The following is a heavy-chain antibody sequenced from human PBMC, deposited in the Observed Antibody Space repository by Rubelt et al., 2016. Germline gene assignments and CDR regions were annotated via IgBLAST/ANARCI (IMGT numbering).Heavy chain of an antibody. Sequence: GFTFSSYSMNWVRQAPGKGLEWVSVLSGSGGSTYYADSVKGRFTISRDNSKNTLYLQMNSLRAEDTAVYYCARECDYGDYVPDYWGQGTLVSVSS. J-gene: IGHJ4*02. CDR2: LSGSGGST. D-gene: IGHD4-17*01. CDR1: GFTFSSYS. CDR3: ARECDYGDYVPDY. V-gene: IGHV3-23*01.